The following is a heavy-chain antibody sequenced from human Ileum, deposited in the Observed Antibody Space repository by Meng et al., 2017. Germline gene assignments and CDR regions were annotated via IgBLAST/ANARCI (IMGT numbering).Heavy chain of an antibody. J-gene: IGHJ4*02. V-gene: IGHV4-4*02. CDR2: IHHSGST. D-gene: IGHD4-23*01. Sequence: QGQLQEPGPGLVGPSGTLSLTCAVSGGSISSTYWWTWVRQSAAKGLEWIGEIHHSGSTNYNPSLKSRVTISVDKSKNQFSLNLRSVTAADTAVYYCARIDYGGNGIEKYYFDYWGQGTLVTVSS. CDR3: ARIDYGGNGIEKYYFDY. CDR1: GGSISSTYW.